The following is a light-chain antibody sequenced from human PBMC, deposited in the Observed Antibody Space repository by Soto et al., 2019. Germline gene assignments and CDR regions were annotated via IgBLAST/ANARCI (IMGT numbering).Light chain of an antibody. CDR1: QSLSISF. CDR2: GES. J-gene: IGKJ1*01. CDR3: QQYGSSPRT. Sequence: XILLTHFPGALSLSPVEGATVSCSASQSLSISFLAWYQQKPGQAPRLLIYGESSRATGIPDRFSVSRSGKDFTITISRLENEDFEVYYCQQYGSSPRTCGNGTKVDIK. V-gene: IGKV3-20*01.